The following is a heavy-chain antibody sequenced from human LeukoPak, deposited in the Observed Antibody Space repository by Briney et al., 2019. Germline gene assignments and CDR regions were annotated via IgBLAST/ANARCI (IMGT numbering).Heavy chain of an antibody. Sequence: ASVKVSCKASGGTFSSYAISWVRQAPGQGLEWMGGIIPIFGTANYAQKFQGRVTITTDESTSTAYMELSSLRSEDTAVYYCASHDYSNYGWFDPWGQGTLVTVYS. CDR2: IIPIFGTA. CDR3: ASHDYSNYGWFDP. D-gene: IGHD4-11*01. CDR1: GGTFSSYA. J-gene: IGHJ5*02. V-gene: IGHV1-69*05.